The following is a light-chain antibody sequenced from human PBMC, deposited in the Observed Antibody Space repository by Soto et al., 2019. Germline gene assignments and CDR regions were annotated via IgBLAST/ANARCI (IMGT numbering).Light chain of an antibody. V-gene: IGKV3-20*01. CDR1: QSVSSSY. J-gene: IGKJ5*01. CDR2: GAS. CDR3: QQYGSSPGIT. Sequence: EIVLTQSPGTLSLSPGERATLSCRASQSVSSSYLAWYQQKPGRAPRLLIYGASSRATGIPDRFSGSGPGTDFTLTISRLEPEDFAVYYCQQYGSSPGITFGQGTRLEIK.